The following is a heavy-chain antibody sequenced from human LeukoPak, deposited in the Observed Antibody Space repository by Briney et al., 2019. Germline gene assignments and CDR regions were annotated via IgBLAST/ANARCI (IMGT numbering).Heavy chain of an antibody. D-gene: IGHD2-21*01. CDR3: ARLWPGAFDI. CDR1: GYTFTGYY. CDR2: INPNSDGT. V-gene: IGHV1-2*02. J-gene: IGHJ3*02. Sequence: GSPEKVSCKASGYTFTGYYMPGVGQPPGQELEWMGWINPNSDGTNYAQKFQGRVTMTRDTSISTAYMELSRLRSDDTAVYYCARLWPGAFDIWGQGTMVTVSS.